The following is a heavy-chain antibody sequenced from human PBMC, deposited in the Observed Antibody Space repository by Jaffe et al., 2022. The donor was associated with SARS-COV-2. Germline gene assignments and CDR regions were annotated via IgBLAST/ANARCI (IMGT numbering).Heavy chain of an antibody. CDR2: MNPNSGNT. D-gene: IGHD3-22*01. J-gene: IGHJ3*02. V-gene: IGHV1-8*01. CDR3: ATRGPDYYDSSGHDAFDI. CDR1: GYTFTSYD. Sequence: QVQLVQSGAEVKKPGASVKVSCKASGYTFTSYDINWVRQATGQGLEWMGWMNPNSGNTGYAQKFQGRVTMTRNTSISTAYMELSSLRSEDTAVYYCATRGPDYYDSSGHDAFDIWGQGTMVTVSS.